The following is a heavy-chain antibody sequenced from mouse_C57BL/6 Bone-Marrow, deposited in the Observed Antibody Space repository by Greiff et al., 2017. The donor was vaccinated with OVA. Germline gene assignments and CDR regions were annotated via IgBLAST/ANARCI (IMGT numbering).Heavy chain of an antibody. CDR2: ISSGGDYI. Sequence: EVMLVESGEGLVKPGGSLKLSCAASGFTFSSYAMSWVRQTPEKRLEWVAYISSGGDYIYYADTVKGGVTISRDNARNTLYLQMSSLKSEDTAMYYCTRIGYGGYFDVWGTGTTVTVSS. CDR1: GFTFSSYA. J-gene: IGHJ1*03. V-gene: IGHV5-9-1*02. D-gene: IGHD1-2*01. CDR3: TRIGYGGYFDV.